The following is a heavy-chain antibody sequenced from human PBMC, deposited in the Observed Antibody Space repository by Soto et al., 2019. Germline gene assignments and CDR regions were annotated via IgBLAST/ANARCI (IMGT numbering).Heavy chain of an antibody. D-gene: IGHD2-21*01. Sequence: QVQLVESGGGVVQPGRSLRLSCAASGFIFSSYSMHWVRQAPGKGLEWVAMISNDESNKDYVDSVKGRFTISRDNSNNTLSLQMNSLRAEDTAVYYCARDQFLDAFDIWGQGTMVTVSS. CDR3: ARDQFLDAFDI. J-gene: IGHJ3*02. CDR2: ISNDESNK. V-gene: IGHV3-30-3*01. CDR1: GFIFSSYS.